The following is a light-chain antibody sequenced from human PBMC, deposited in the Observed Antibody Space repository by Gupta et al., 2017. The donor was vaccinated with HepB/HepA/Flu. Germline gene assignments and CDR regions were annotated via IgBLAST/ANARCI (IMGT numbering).Light chain of an antibody. V-gene: IGLV2-14*03. Sequence: QSALTQPAYVSGSPGQSITISCTGTSSDVGGYHYVYWYQQHPGKAPKLMSYDVSNRPSVVSNRFSCSKSGNTSSLTISGLQAEDEADYYCSSYTSSSTRVFGTGTKVTVL. CDR3: SSYTSSSTRV. CDR2: DVS. J-gene: IGLJ1*01. CDR1: SSDVGGYHY.